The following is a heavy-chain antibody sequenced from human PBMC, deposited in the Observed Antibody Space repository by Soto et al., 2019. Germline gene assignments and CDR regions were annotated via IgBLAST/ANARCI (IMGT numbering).Heavy chain of an antibody. V-gene: IGHV4-4*07. CDR2: IYITGTT. D-gene: IGHD2-2*01. Sequence: QVQLQESGPGLVKPSETLSLTCKVSGTSIRHFYWTWIRQTAGKGLEWIGRIYITGTTSLNPSLKSRVTMSMDTSKNEFSLNLTSVTAAETAVYYCVRDRADFSSTYYHYFSVWGRAIQVTVSS. CDR3: VRDRADFSSTYYHYFSV. J-gene: IGHJ2*01. CDR1: GTSIRHFY.